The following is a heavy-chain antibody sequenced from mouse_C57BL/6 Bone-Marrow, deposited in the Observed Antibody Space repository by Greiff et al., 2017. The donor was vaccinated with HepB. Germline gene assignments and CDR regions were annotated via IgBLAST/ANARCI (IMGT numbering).Heavy chain of an antibody. CDR2: ISDGGSYT. Sequence: EVKLVESGGGLVKPGGSLKLSCAASGFTFSSYAMSWVRQTPEKRLEWVATISDGGSYTYYPDNVKGRFTISRDNAKNNLYLQMSHLKSEDTAMYYCARDFMCAPVPVYWYFDVWGTGTTVTVSS. V-gene: IGHV5-4*01. CDR1: GFTFSSYA. CDR3: ARDFMCAPVPVYWYFDV. D-gene: IGHD1-1*01. J-gene: IGHJ1*03.